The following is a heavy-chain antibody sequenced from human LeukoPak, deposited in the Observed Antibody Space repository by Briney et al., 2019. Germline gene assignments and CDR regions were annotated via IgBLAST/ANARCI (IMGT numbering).Heavy chain of an antibody. Sequence: GGSLRLSCAASGFTFSSYGMHWVRQAPGKGLEWVAVISYDGSNKYYADSVKGRFTISRDNAKNSLYLQMNSLRAEDTAVYYCTRGTDGLWDFWGQGTLVTVSS. D-gene: IGHD2-8*01. CDR1: GFTFSSYG. CDR2: ISYDGSNK. V-gene: IGHV3-30*03. CDR3: TRGTDGLWDF. J-gene: IGHJ4*02.